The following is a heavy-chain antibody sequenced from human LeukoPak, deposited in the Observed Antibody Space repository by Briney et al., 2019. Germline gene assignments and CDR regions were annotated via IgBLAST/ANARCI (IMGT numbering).Heavy chain of an antibody. CDR1: GGSIISCGSICSSNSY. J-gene: IGHJ4*02. Sequence: PAETLSLTCTVSGGSIISCGSICSSNSYWAWIRLPPGKGREWIGSIYYSGITHYNPSLKSRVTISVDTSKNQFSLNLSSVTAADTTVYYCARLLWINGLCHFDSWGQGTRVTVSS. CDR3: ARLLWINGLCHFDS. CDR2: IYYSGIT. V-gene: IGHV4-39*01. D-gene: IGHD2-8*01.